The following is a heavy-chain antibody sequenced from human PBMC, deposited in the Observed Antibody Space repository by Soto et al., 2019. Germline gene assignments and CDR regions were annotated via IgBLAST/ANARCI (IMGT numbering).Heavy chain of an antibody. CDR1: GGSISSSSYY. J-gene: IGHJ6*02. D-gene: IGHD5-18*01. V-gene: IGHV4-39*01. CDR3: ARLKPGTAMMYYYYYYGMDV. Sequence: SETLSLTCTVSGGSISSSSYYWGWIRQPPGKGLEWIGSIYYSGSTYYNPSLKSRVTISVDTSKNQFSLKLSSVTAADTAVYYCARLKPGTAMMYYYYYYGMDVWGQGTTVTVSS. CDR2: IYYSGST.